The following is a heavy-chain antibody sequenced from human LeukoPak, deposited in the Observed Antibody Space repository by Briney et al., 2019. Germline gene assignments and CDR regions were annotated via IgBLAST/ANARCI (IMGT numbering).Heavy chain of an antibody. V-gene: IGHV5-51*01. CDR1: GYSFASYW. CDR3: ARTGYTSGWYVGSFDY. Sequence: GESLKISCKGSGYSFASYWIGWVRQMPGKGLEWMGIIYPGDSDTKYSPSFQGQVTISADKSISTAYLQWSSLKASDTAMYYCARTGYTSGWYVGSFDYWGQGTLVTVSS. D-gene: IGHD6-19*01. CDR2: IYPGDSDT. J-gene: IGHJ4*02.